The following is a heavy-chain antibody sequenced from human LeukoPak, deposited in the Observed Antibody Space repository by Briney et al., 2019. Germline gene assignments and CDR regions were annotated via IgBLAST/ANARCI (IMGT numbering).Heavy chain of an antibody. D-gene: IGHD3-22*01. CDR3: ARSDPYCYDSSDYYYYYGMDV. J-gene: IGHJ6*02. CDR1: GGSISRYY. CDR2: MFHSGST. V-gene: IGHV4-59*01. Sequence: SETLSLTCTVSGGSISRYYWSWIRQPPGKGLEWIGYMFHSGSTNYNPSLKSRVTMSVDTSKNRFSLKLNSVTAADTAVYYCARSDPYCYDSSDYYYYYGMDVWGQGTTVTVSS.